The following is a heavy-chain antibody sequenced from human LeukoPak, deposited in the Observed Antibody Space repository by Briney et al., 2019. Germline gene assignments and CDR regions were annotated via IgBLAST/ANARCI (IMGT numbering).Heavy chain of an antibody. Sequence: GGSLRLSCAASGFTVSSNYMSWVRQAPGKGLEWVSGIYSGVSSDYADSVKGRFTISRDNSKNTLYLQMNSLRAEDTAVYYCAIGSPMTRRFFDYWGQGTLVTVSS. J-gene: IGHJ4*02. CDR1: GFTVSSNY. CDR3: AIGSPMTRRFFDY. CDR2: IYSGVSS. D-gene: IGHD3-22*01. V-gene: IGHV3-66*01.